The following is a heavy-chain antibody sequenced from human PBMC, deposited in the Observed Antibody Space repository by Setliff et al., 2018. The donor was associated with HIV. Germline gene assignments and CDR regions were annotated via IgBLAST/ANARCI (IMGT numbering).Heavy chain of an antibody. J-gene: IGHJ4*02. CDR3: ARADSSNWYHVDY. V-gene: IGHV1-3*01. CDR1: GYTFTNYA. D-gene: IGHD6-13*01. CDR2: INAGNGNT. Sequence: GASVKVSCKASGYTFTNYAIHWVRQAPGQRLEWMGWINAGNGNTKYSQKFQGRVTITTDESTSTAYMELSSLRSEDTAVYYCARADSSNWYHVDYWGQGTLVTV.